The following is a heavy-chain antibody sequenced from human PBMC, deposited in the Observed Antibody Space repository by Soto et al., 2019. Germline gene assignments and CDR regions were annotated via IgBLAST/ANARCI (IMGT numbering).Heavy chain of an antibody. CDR2: ISSTTNYI. J-gene: IGHJ4*02. Sequence: GGSLRLSCAASGFTFTRYSMNWVRQAPGKGLEWVSSISSTTNYIYYGDSMRGRFTISRDNAKNSLYLEMNSLRAEDTAVYYCARESEDLTSNFDYWGQGTLVTVSS. CDR1: GFTFTRYS. CDR3: ARESEDLTSNFDY. V-gene: IGHV3-21*06.